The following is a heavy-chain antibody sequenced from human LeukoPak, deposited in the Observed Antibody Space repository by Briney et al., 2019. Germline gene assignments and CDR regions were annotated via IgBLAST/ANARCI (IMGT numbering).Heavy chain of an antibody. V-gene: IGHV3-48*04. J-gene: IGHJ6*03. CDR2: ISTSGSSI. CDR1: GFTFSSYW. CDR3: ARDATTELGTVYMDV. Sequence: GGSLRLSCAASGFTFSSYWMSWVRQAPGKGLEWLSHISTSGSSIHYADSVKGRFTISRDNAKNSLYLQMNSLRVEDTAVYYCARDATTELGTVYMDVWGKGTTVTISS. D-gene: IGHD4-17*01.